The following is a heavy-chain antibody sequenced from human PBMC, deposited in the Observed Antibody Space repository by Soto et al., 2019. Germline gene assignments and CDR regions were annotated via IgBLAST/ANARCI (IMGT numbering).Heavy chain of an antibody. CDR1: GVFFSNYH. D-gene: IGHD6-6*01. V-gene: IGHV3-23*01. CDR3: VKYGGAAARPTFSYGLDV. J-gene: IGHJ6*02. Sequence: PGGSLRLSCAASGVFFSNYHMSWVRQSPGKGLLWVAAISGGGDSTYYADSVKGRFTISRDNSENTLWLQMNSLRAGDTAVYYCVKYGGAAARPTFSYGLDVWGQGTTVTVSS. CDR2: ISGGGDST.